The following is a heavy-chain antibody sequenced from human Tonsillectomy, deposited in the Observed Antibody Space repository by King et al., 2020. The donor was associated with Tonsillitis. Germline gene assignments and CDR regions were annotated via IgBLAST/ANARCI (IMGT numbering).Heavy chain of an antibody. D-gene: IGHD2-15*01. CDR1: GGSFSGYY. V-gene: IGHV4-34*01. J-gene: IGHJ5*02. Sequence: VQLQQWGAGLLKPSETLSLTCAVYGGSFSGYYWSWIRQPPGKGLEWIGEINHSGSTNYNPSLKSRVTISVDTSKNQFSLKLSSVTAADTAVYYCARGEDIVVVVAATGWFDPWGQGTLVPVSS. CDR3: ARGEDIVVVVAATGWFDP. CDR2: INHSGST.